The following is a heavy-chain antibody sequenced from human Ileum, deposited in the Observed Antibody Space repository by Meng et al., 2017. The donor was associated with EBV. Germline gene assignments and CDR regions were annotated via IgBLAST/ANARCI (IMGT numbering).Heavy chain of an antibody. CDR2: ICHDESTM. V-gene: IGHV3-74*01. J-gene: IGHJ4*02. D-gene: IGHD3-10*01. Sequence: VRLWESGGGLVEPGGSLRLSCAASGFAFSSYCMHWVRQAPGKGPVWVSRICHDESTMNYADSVKGRFTISRDNAKNTVYLQMNSLRPEDTAVYYCIRDFREADYWGQGTLVTVSS. CDR1: GFAFSSYC. CDR3: IRDFREADY.